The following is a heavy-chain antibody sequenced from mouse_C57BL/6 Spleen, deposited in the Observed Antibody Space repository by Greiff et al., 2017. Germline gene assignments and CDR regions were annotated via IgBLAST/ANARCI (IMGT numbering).Heavy chain of an antibody. CDR3: AHYYGSSSFAY. Sequence: QVQLQQSGAELVKPGASVKISCKASGYTFTDYYINWVKQRPGQGLEWIGKIGPGRGSTYYNGKFKGKATLTADTSSSTAYMQLSRLTSEDSAVYFCAHYYGSSSFAYWGQGTLVTVSA. CDR1: GYTFTDYY. J-gene: IGHJ3*01. D-gene: IGHD1-1*01. V-gene: IGHV1-77*01. CDR2: IGPGRGST.